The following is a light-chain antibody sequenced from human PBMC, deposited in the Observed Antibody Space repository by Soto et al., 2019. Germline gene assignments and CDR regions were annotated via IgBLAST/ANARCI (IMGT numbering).Light chain of an antibody. V-gene: IGLV2-23*03. J-gene: IGLJ3*02. Sequence: QSALTQPASVSGSPGQSITISCTGTSNDVGSYNLVSWYQQHPDKAPKLIIYEGTERPSGVSDRFSGSKSGNTASLTISGLQAEDEADYYCCSYAGSPSFVVFGGGTKLTVL. CDR1: SNDVGSYNL. CDR3: CSYAGSPSFVV. CDR2: EGT.